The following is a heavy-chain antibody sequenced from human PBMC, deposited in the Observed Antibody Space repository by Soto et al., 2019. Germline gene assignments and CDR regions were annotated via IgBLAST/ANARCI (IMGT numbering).Heavy chain of an antibody. CDR1: GDSVTIGSYY. J-gene: IGHJ6*02. D-gene: IGHD2-15*01. CDR2: ISFSGRT. V-gene: IGHV4-61*01. Sequence: PSETLSLTCTVSGDSVTIGSYYWTCIRQPPGEGLEWIGYISFSGRTNYNPSLKSRVTISVDTSKNQFSLKLSSVTAADTAVYYCARDYGGSDYYYYGMDVWGQGTTVTVSS. CDR3: ARDYGGSDYYYYGMDV.